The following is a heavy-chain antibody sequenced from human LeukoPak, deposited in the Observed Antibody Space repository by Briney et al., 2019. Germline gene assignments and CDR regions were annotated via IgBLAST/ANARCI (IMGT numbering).Heavy chain of an antibody. V-gene: IGHV1-18*01. J-gene: IGHJ4*02. CDR1: GYDFSSYG. CDR3: ARHMTTVVTSLDN. Sequence: ASVNVSCKASGYDFSSYGISWVRQGPGQGLQWMGWISVYNGKTKYGPLQGRVTMTTDTSTDTAYMELRGLSSDDTAMYYCARHMTTVVTSLDNWGQGTLVIVSS. CDR2: ISVYNGKT. D-gene: IGHD4-23*01.